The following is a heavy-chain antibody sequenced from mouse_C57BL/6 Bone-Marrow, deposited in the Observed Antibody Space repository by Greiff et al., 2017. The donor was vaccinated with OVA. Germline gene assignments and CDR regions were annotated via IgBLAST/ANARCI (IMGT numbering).Heavy chain of an antibody. V-gene: IGHV1-50*01. CDR2: IDPSDSYP. CDR1: GYTFTSYW. CDR3: ARDGYNWYVDV. D-gene: IGHD2-3*01. Sequence: QVQLQQPGAELVKPGASVKLSCKASGYTFTSYWMQWVKQRPGQGLEWIGEIDPSDSYPNYHQKFKGKATLTVDTSSSTAYMQLSSLTSEDSAVYYCARDGYNWYVDVWGTGTTVTVSS. J-gene: IGHJ1*03.